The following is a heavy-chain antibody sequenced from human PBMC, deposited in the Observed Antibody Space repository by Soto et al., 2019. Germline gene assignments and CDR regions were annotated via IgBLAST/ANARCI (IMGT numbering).Heavy chain of an antibody. Sequence: ASVKVSCKASGYTLTTYYMHWVRQAPGQGLEWMGVINPSGGSTNYAQKFQGRVTMTRDTSTSTVYMELSSLRSEDTAVYYCARAKVVTAIPEYYYYCMDLWG. J-gene: IGHJ6*02. D-gene: IGHD2-21*02. CDR1: GYTLTTYY. CDR3: ARAKVVTAIPEYYYYCMDL. CDR2: INPSGGST. V-gene: IGHV1-46*01.